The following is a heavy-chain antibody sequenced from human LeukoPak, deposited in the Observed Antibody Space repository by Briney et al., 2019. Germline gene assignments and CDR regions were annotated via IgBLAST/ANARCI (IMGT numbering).Heavy chain of an antibody. CDR3: ARRVGTRDWYFDL. CDR1: GGSVSSGSYY. J-gene: IGHJ2*01. V-gene: IGHV4-61*01. CDR2: VYYHGGT. Sequence: SETLSLTCTVSGGSVSSGSYYWSWIRQPPGKGLEWIGYVYYHGGTNYNPSLKSRVTISVDTSKNQFSLRLTSVTAADTAVYYCARRVGTRDWYFDLWGRGTLVTVSS. D-gene: IGHD1-14*01.